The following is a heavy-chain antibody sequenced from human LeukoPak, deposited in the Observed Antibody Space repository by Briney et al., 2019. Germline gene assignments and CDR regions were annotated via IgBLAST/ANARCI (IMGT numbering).Heavy chain of an antibody. CDR1: GFTFNTYV. D-gene: IGHD4-17*01. CDR3: ARDRLTVTAFDI. J-gene: IGHJ3*02. Sequence: GGSLRLSCAASGFTFNTYVMTWVRQAPGKGLEWVSAINGPGDYTDYADSVKGRFTMSRDNSKNTVDLLMSSLRAEDTAVYYCARDRLTVTAFDIWGQGTMVTVSS. CDR2: INGPGDYT. V-gene: IGHV3-23*01.